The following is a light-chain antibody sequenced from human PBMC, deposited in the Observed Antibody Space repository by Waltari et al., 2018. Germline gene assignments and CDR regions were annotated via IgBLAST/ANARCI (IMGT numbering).Light chain of an antibody. CDR2: GAS. CDR3: QQYNNWPPNT. J-gene: IGKJ2*01. CDR1: QRVSSN. Sequence: EIVMTQPPATLSVSPGERATPSCRASQRVSSNVAWYQQKPCQAPRLLIYGASTRATGIPGRFSGSGSGTEFTLTISSLQSEDFAVYYCQQYNNWPPNTFGQGTKLEIK. V-gene: IGKV3-15*01.